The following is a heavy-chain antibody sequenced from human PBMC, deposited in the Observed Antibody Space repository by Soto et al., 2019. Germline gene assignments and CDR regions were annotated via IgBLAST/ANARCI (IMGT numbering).Heavy chain of an antibody. Sequence: ASVKVSCKASGGTFSSYAISWVRQAPGQGLEWMGGIIPIFGTANYAQKFQGRVTITADESTSTAYMELSSLRSEDTAVYYCARDGYYDSSGYYNYFDYWGQGTLVTVSS. CDR1: GGTFSSYA. J-gene: IGHJ4*02. D-gene: IGHD3-22*01. CDR3: ARDGYYDSSGYYNYFDY. V-gene: IGHV1-69*13. CDR2: IIPIFGTA.